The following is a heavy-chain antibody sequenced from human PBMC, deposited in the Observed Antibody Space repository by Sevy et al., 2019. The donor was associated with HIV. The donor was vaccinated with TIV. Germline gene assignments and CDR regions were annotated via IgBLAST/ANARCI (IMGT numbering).Heavy chain of an antibody. CDR1: GFTFTRYA. CDR3: ARDPHSVPHWGSFDS. J-gene: IGHJ4*02. V-gene: IGHV3-30-3*01. D-gene: IGHD3-16*01. CDR2: VSKEGTNK. Sequence: GGSLRLSCEASGFTFTRYAFHWVRRAPGKGLEWVAVVSKEGTNKDYADSVKGRFTISRDNSRNTLYLQMQSLRADDMAVYFCARDPHSVPHWGSFDSWGQGTLVTVSS.